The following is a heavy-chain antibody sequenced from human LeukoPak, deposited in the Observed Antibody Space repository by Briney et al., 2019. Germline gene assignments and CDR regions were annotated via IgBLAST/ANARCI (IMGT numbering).Heavy chain of an antibody. V-gene: IGHV3-30-3*01. CDR2: ISYDGSDK. J-gene: IGHJ4*02. CDR1: GFTFSDYY. CDR3: ARAGDYDASGPPDY. D-gene: IGHD3-22*01. Sequence: GGSLRLSCAASGFTFSDYYMSWIRQAPGKGLEWVAVISYDGSDKYYADSVKGRFTISRDNTRTLYLQMNSLRAEDTAVYYCARAGDYDASGPPDYWGQGTLVTVSS.